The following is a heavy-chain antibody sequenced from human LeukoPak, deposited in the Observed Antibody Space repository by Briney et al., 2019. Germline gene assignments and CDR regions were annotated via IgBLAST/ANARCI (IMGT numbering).Heavy chain of an antibody. CDR2: INPNSGGT. V-gene: IGHV1-2*02. Sequence: GASVKVSCNASGYSFTGYYMHWVRQAPGQGLEWMGWINPNSGGTNYAQKFQGRVTMTRDTSISTTYMGLSSLRSDDTAVYYCASDFNWGQGTLVTVSS. CDR1: GYSFTGYY. CDR3: ASDFN. J-gene: IGHJ4*02.